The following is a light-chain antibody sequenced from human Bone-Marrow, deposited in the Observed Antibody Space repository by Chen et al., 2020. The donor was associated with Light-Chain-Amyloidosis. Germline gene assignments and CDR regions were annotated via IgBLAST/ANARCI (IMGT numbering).Light chain of an antibody. V-gene: IGLV3-21*02. J-gene: IGLJ3*02. Sequence: YVLTQPSSVSVSPGQAATIACGGNNIGSTSVHWYQQTPGQAPLLVVYDDSDRPSGIPERLSGSNSGNTATLTISRVEAGDEADYYCQVWDRSSDRPVFGGGTKLTVL. CDR2: DDS. CDR3: QVWDRSSDRPV. CDR1: NIGSTS.